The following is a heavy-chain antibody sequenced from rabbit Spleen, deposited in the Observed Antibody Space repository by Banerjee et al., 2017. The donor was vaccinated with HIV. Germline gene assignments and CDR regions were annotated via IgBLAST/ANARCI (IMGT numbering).Heavy chain of an antibody. J-gene: IGHJ4*01. CDR3: ARGSATMTMVITGYYLNL. CDR2: IYAGSSGST. D-gene: IGHD2-1*01. Sequence: QEQLVESGGDLVKPGTSLTLTCTASGFSFSNNDYVCWVRQAPGKGLECIACIYAGSSGSTYYASWAKGRVTISKTSSTTVTLQMTSLTVADTATYFCARGSATMTMVITGYYLNLWGQGTLVTVS. CDR1: GFSFSNNDY. V-gene: IGHV1S45*01.